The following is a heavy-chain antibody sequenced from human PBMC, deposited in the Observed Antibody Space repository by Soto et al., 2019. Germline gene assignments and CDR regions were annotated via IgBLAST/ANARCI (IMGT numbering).Heavy chain of an antibody. CDR3: ARDQGGGWSNIDY. J-gene: IGHJ4*02. V-gene: IGHV4-59*01. Sequence: PSETLSLTCTVSGGSISSYYWSWIRQPPGKGLEWIGYISYSGTTNYNPSLKSRVTISVDTSKNQFSLKLSSVTAADTAVYYCARDQGGGWSNIDYWGQGILVTVSS. CDR1: GGSISSYY. CDR2: ISYSGTT. D-gene: IGHD6-19*01.